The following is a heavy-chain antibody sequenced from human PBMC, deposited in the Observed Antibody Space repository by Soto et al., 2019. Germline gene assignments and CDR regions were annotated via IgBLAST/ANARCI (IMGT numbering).Heavy chain of an antibody. CDR1: GGSMSENDYY. CDR2: IYDTWTT. D-gene: IGHD2-8*02. V-gene: IGHV4-30-4*01. J-gene: IGHJ3*02. Sequence: QVQLQEAGPGLVRPSQTLSLTCTVAGGSMSENDYYWSWLRQSPGQGLQWIGYIYDTWTTSYSPSRKSRVTMSADTSRNQFPLKLTSVTAADTALYFFARGIVLGGFEIWGQGTVVTVSS. CDR3: ARGIVLGGFEI.